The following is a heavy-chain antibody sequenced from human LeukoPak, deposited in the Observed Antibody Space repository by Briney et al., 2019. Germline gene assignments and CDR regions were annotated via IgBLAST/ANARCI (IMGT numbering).Heavy chain of an antibody. V-gene: IGHV4-61*01. CDR2: IYYSGST. CDR3: ARALRVTPGGYYYYGMDV. Sequence: SETLSLTCSVSGYSINSGYYWSWIRQPPGKGLEWIGYIYYSGSTNYNPSLKSRVTISVDTSKNQFSLKLSPVTAADTAVYYCARALRVTPGGYYYYGMDVWGQGTTVTVSS. J-gene: IGHJ6*02. CDR1: GYSINSGYY. D-gene: IGHD4-23*01.